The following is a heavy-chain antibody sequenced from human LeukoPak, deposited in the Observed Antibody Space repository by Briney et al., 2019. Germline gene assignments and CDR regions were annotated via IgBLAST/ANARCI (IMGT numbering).Heavy chain of an antibody. CDR2: IYYSGSA. CDR3: ARGSDFFDY. Sequence: SETLSLTCAVSGGSISSADFYWSWIRQHPGEGLEWIGFIYYSGSAYYNTSLKSRVSISIDTSKNQFSLTLNSVTAADTAVYYCARGSDFFDYWGQGTLVTVSS. V-gene: IGHV4-31*11. J-gene: IGHJ4*02. CDR1: GGSISSADFY.